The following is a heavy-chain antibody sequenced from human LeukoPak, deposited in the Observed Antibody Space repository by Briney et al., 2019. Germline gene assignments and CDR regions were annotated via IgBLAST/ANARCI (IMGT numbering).Heavy chain of an antibody. D-gene: IGHD3-3*01. V-gene: IGHV4-34*01. Sequence: PSETLSLTCAVYGGSFSGYYWSWIRQPPGKGLEWIGEINHSGSTNDNPSLKSRVTISVDTSKNQFSLKLSSVTAADTAVYYCARGSNFWSGYYRGYYYYMDVWGKGTTVTVPS. CDR3: ARGSNFWSGYYRGYYYYMDV. CDR1: GGSFSGYY. J-gene: IGHJ6*03. CDR2: INHSGST.